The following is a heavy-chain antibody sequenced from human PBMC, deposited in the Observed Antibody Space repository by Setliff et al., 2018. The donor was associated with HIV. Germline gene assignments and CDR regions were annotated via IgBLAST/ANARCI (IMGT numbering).Heavy chain of an antibody. CDR2: IYSSGST. J-gene: IGHJ6*02. V-gene: IGHV4-61*02. CDR3: AREDYYYYGMDV. CDR1: GDSISSGTYY. Sequence: SETLSLTCTVSGDSISSGTYYWSWIRQPAGKGLEWIGRIYSSGSTNYNPSLESRVTISVDTSKNQFSLKLSSVTAADTAVYYCAREDYYYYGMDVWGQGTTVTVSS.